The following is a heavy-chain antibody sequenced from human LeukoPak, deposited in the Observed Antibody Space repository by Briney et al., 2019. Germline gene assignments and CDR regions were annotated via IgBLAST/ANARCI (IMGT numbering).Heavy chain of an antibody. J-gene: IGHJ1*01. CDR1: GFTFSSYA. CDR3: AKDRPIVVVPAAQYFQH. CDR2: ISGSGGST. Sequence: GGSLRLSCAASGFTFSSYAMSWVRQAPGKGLEWVSAISGSGGSTYYADSVKGRFTISRDNSKNTLYLQMNSLRAEDTAVYYCAKDRPIVVVPAAQYFQHWGQGTLVTVSS. D-gene: IGHD2-2*01. V-gene: IGHV3-23*01.